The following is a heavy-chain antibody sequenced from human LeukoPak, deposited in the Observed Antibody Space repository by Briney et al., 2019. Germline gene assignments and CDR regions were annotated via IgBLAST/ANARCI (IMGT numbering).Heavy chain of an antibody. D-gene: IGHD6-13*01. CDR3: ARSLSSWYLYYFDY. CDR1: GFTFTTYN. V-gene: IGHV3-48*01. CDR2: ISSSSTTI. Sequence: GESLRLSCVVSGFTFTTYNMNWVRQAPGKGPEWVSYISSSSTTIYYADSVKGRFTISRDNAKNSLYLHMNALRAEDTAVYYCARSLSSWYLYYFDYWGQGTLVTVSS. J-gene: IGHJ4*02.